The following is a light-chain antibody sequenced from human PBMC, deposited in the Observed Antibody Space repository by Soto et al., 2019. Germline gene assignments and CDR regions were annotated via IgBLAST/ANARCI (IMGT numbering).Light chain of an antibody. J-gene: IGKJ2*01. Sequence: EIVLTQPPGTLSLSPGERATLSCRASQSVSSSYLAWYQQKPGQAPRLLIYGASSSATGIPDRFSGSGSGTDFTLTITRLEPEDFAMYYCQQYGSSPYTFGQGTKLEIK. CDR2: GAS. CDR3: QQYGSSPYT. CDR1: QSVSSSY. V-gene: IGKV3-20*01.